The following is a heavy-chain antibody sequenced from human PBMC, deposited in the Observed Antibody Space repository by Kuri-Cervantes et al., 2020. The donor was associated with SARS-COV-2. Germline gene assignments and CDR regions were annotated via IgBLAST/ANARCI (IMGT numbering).Heavy chain of an antibody. D-gene: IGHD5-24*01. CDR1: GGSFSGYY. V-gene: IGHV4-34*01. Sequence: GSLRLSCAVYGGSFSGYYWSWIRQPPGKGLEWIGEINHSGSTNYNPSLKSRVTVSVDTSKNQFSLKLKSVTAADTAVYYCARGGYSYEYWGQGTRVTVSS. CDR2: INHSGST. CDR3: ARGGYSYEY. J-gene: IGHJ4*02.